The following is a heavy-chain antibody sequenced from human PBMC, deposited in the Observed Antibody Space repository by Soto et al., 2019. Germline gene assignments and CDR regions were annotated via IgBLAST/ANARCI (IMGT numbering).Heavy chain of an antibody. CDR3: AKGSRIEYDFWSGYGNWFDP. V-gene: IGHV3-23*01. J-gene: IGHJ5*02. Sequence: GGSLGLSCAASGFTFSSYAMSWVRQAPGKGLEWVSAISGSGGSTYYADSVKGRFTISRDNSKNTLYLQMNSLRAEDTAVYYCAKGSRIEYDFWSGYGNWFDPWGQGTLVTVSS. D-gene: IGHD3-3*01. CDR1: GFTFSSYA. CDR2: ISGSGGST.